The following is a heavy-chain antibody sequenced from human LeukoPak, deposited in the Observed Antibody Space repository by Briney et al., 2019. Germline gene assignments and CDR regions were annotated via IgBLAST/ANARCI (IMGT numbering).Heavy chain of an antibody. CDR2: INPNSGGT. Sequence: RASVKVSCKASGYTFTSYYMHWVRQAPGQGLEWMGWINPNSGGTNYAQKFQGWVTMTRDTSISTAYMELSRLRSDDTAVYYCARVSGSGSKRYFDYWGQGTLVTVSS. CDR1: GYTFTSYY. V-gene: IGHV1-2*04. CDR3: ARVSGSGSKRYFDY. D-gene: IGHD3-10*01. J-gene: IGHJ4*02.